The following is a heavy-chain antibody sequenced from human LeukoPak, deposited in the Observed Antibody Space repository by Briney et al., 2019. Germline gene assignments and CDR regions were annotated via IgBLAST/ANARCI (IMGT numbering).Heavy chain of an antibody. J-gene: IGHJ4*02. Sequence: ASVKVSCKASGYTFTGYYMHWVRQAPGQGLEWVGWINPNSGGTNYAQKFQGRVTMTRDTSISTAYMELSRLRSDDTAVYYCARELVYGDFGIDYWGQGTLVTVSS. CDR1: GYTFTGYY. CDR2: INPNSGGT. V-gene: IGHV1-2*02. D-gene: IGHD4-17*01. CDR3: ARELVYGDFGIDY.